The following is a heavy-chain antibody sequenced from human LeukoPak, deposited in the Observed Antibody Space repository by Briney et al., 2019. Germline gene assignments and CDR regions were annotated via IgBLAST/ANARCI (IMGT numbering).Heavy chain of an antibody. D-gene: IGHD6-13*01. CDR3: ARLLRIAAAGRYNWFDP. CDR1: GGSFSGYY. V-gene: IGHV4-34*01. J-gene: IGHJ5*02. Sequence: SETLSLTCAVYGGSFSGYYWSWIRQPPGRGLEWIGEINHSGSTNYNPSLKSRVTISVDTSKNQFSLKLSSVTAADTAVYYCARLLRIAAAGRYNWFDPWGQGTLVTVSS. CDR2: INHSGST.